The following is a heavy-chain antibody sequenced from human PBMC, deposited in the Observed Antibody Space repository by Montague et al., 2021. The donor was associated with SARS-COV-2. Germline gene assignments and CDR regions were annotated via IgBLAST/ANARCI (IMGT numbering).Heavy chain of an antibody. J-gene: IGHJ4*02. CDR3: ARDVRYYDFWSGRAQTSPDY. CDR1: GYSISSGYY. Sequence: SETLSLTCTVSGYSISSGYYWGWIRQPPGKGLEWIGSIYHSGSTXCNPSLKSRVTISVDTSKNQFSLKLSSVTAADTAVYYCARDVRYYDFWSGRAQTSPDYWGQGTLVTVSS. CDR2: IYHSGST. V-gene: IGHV4-38-2*02. D-gene: IGHD3-3*01.